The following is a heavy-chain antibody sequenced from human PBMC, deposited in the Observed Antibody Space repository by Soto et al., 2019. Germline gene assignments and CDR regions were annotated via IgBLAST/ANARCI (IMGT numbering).Heavy chain of an antibody. CDR1: GFTFSSYG. Sequence: QVQLVESGGGVVQPGRSLRLSCAASGFTFSSYGMHWVRQAPGKGLEWVALISYDGSNKYYADSVKGRFTISRDNSKNTLYLQMNSLRAEDTAVYYCAKVSVPAAIAYYYYGMDVWCQGTTVTVSS. CDR2: ISYDGSNK. V-gene: IGHV3-30*18. CDR3: AKVSVPAAIAYYYYGMDV. J-gene: IGHJ6*02. D-gene: IGHD2-2*01.